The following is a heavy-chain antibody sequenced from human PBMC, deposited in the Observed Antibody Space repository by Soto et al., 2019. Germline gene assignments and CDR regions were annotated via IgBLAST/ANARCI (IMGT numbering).Heavy chain of an antibody. Sequence: PGGSLRLSCAASGFTFSSYGMHWVRQAPGKRLEWVAVISYDGSNKYYADSVKGRFTISRDNSKNTLYLQMNSLRAEDTAVYYCAKDPDAFDIWGQGTMVTVSS. CDR1: GFTFSSYG. V-gene: IGHV3-30*18. CDR3: AKDPDAFDI. J-gene: IGHJ3*02. CDR2: ISYDGSNK.